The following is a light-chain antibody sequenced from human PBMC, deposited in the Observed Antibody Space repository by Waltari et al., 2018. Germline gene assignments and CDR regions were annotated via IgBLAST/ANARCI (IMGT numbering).Light chain of an antibody. V-gene: IGLV2-14*03. Sequence: QSALTQPASVSGSPGQSITISCTGTSSEVGGYNYVSWYQQHPGKAPKRMSYDVSKRPSGVSNCCSGSKFGNTASLTISGLQAEDEADYYCSSYTSSSTQVFGTGTKVTVL. J-gene: IGLJ1*01. CDR1: SSEVGGYNY. CDR2: DVS. CDR3: SSYTSSSTQV.